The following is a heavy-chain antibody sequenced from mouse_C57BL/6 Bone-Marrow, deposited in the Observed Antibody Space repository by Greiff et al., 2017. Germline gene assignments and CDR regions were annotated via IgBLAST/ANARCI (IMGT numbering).Heavy chain of an antibody. CDR2: ISSGSSTI. V-gene: IGHV5-17*01. J-gene: IGHJ3*01. CDR3: ARGGSYLFAY. D-gene: IGHD1-1*02. Sequence: EVQVVESGGGLVKPGGSLKLSCAASGFTFSDYGMYWVRQAPEKGLEWVAYISSGSSTIYYADTVKGRFTISRDNAKNTLFLQMTSLRSEDTAMYYCARGGSYLFAYWGQGTLLTVSA. CDR1: GFTFSDYG.